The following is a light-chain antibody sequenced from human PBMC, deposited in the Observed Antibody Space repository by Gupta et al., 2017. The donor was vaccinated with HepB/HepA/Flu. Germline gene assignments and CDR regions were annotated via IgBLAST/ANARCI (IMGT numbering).Light chain of an antibody. CDR1: SRLSDSSNSKKH. CDR3: QQYYSTPS. CDR2: WSS. Sequence: DFVMTQSSDSLAVSLGKRATINCKSISRLSDSSNSKKHLAWYQQKPGQPPNLLISWSSTRESGVPDRFSGSGSGTDFPLTISILHNEDVAVYYCQQYYSTPSFGPGTKVEI. V-gene: IGKV4-1*01. J-gene: IGKJ3*01.